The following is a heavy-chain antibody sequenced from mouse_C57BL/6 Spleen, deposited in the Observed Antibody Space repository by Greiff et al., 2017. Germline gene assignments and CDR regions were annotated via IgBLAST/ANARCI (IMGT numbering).Heavy chain of an antibody. D-gene: IGHD1-1*01. CDR2: IYPGDGDT. Sequence: QVQLQQSGAELVKPGASVKISCKASGYAFSSYWMNWVKQRPGKGLEWIGQIYPGDGDTNYNGKFKGKATLTADKSSSTAYMQLSSLTSEDSAVYFCARFGYGSSYPYYFDYWGQGTTLTVSS. J-gene: IGHJ2*01. V-gene: IGHV1-80*01. CDR1: GYAFSSYW. CDR3: ARFGYGSSYPYYFDY.